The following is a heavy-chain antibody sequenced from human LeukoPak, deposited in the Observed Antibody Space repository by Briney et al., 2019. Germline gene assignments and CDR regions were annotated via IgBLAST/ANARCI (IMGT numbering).Heavy chain of an antibody. CDR3: EGRATGLPEY. Sequence: GGSLRLSCAASGFTFSRYWMHWVRQAPGQGLVWVSRIDSYGTNRDYADSVKSRFTISSDNAKNTVYSQMNSLVNDAAAVDYFEGRATGLPEYWGQGSLVTVSS. D-gene: IGHD3-9*01. CDR2: IDSYGTNR. CDR1: GFTFSRYW. V-gene: IGHV3-74*01. J-gene: IGHJ4*02.